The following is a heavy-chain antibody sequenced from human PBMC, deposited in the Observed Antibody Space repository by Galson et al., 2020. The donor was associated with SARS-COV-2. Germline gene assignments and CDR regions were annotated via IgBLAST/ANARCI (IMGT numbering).Heavy chain of an antibody. J-gene: IGHJ4*02. CDR1: GFRFSNNW. CDR3: ARDEDGYNDF. D-gene: IGHD5-18*01. V-gene: IGHV3-7*01. CDR2: IKQDGSDR. Sequence: PGGSLRLSCAASGFRFSNNWMSWVRQAPGKGLQWVANIKQDGSDRYYVDSVKGRFTISSDYAKNSVYLQMTNLTADDTAVYYCARDEDGYNDFWGQGTLVAVSS.